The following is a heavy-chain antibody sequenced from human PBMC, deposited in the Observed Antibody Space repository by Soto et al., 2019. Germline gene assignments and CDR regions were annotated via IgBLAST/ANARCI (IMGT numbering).Heavy chain of an antibody. D-gene: IGHD5-12*01. V-gene: IGHV1-2*02. CDR3: ARESGGATATLDYYYFYMDV. CDR2: MNPNSGAT. Sequence: QVQLVQSGAEVKKPGASVTVSCKASGYRFSDYYLHWVRQAPGQGPEWMGWMNPNSGATKYAQKFKGRVTMTRETSVRTAFMELNWLKSDDTAVYYCARESGGATATLDYYYFYMDVWGIGTTVTVSS. J-gene: IGHJ6*03. CDR1: GYRFSDYY.